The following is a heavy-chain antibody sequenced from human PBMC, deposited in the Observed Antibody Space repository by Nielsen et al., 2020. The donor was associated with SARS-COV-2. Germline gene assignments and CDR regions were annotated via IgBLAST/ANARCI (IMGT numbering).Heavy chain of an antibody. CDR2: ISGSGGST. J-gene: IGHJ4*02. CDR1: GFTFSSYA. Sequence: GESLKISCAASGFTFSSYAMSWVRQAPGKGLEWVSAISGSGGSTYYADSVKGRFTISRDNSKNTLYLQMNSLRAEDTAVYYCARDPPYGDFEGGYWGQGTLVTVSS. CDR3: ARDPPYGDFEGGY. D-gene: IGHD4-17*01. V-gene: IGHV3-23*01.